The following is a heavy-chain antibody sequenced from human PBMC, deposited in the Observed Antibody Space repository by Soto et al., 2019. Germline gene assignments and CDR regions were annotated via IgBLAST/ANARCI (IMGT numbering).Heavy chain of an antibody. CDR3: AITYCRDNSCPRDFDF. Sequence: QVQVVQSGADVKKPESSVKVSCKPSGGTFNTYTVNWVRLAPGHGLEWMGRFIPILDMANYAQKFQDRVTITADRSTFTAYMELNSLTSDDTAVYYCAITYCRDNSCPRDFDFWGPGNRVTVSS. V-gene: IGHV1-69*02. CDR2: FIPILDMA. CDR1: GGTFNTYT. D-gene: IGHD2-21*01. J-gene: IGHJ4*02.